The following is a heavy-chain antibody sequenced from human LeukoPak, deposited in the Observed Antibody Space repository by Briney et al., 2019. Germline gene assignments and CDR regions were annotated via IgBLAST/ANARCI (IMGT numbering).Heavy chain of an antibody. CDR3: ARDRRDSVVSYMDV. J-gene: IGHJ6*03. V-gene: IGHV3-48*03. CDR1: GFTFSSYE. Sequence: GGSLRLSCAASGFTFSSYEMNWVRQAPGKGLEWVSYISSSGSTRYYADSVKGRFTISRDNAKNSLYLQMNSLRAEGTAVYYCARDRRDSVVSYMDVWGKGTTVTISS. D-gene: IGHD4-11*01. CDR2: ISSSGSTR.